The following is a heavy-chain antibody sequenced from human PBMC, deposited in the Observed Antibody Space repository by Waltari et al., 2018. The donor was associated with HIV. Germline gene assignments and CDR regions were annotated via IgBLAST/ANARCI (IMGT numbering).Heavy chain of an antibody. CDR1: GGTFSTYA. V-gene: IGHV1-69*06. CDR2: IIPLFRSP. D-gene: IGHD3-9*01. Sequence: QVQLVQSGAEVKKPGSSVKVSCKASGGTFSTYAIHWVRQAPGQGLEWMGGIIPLFRSPHYSYHFQGRVTITADKSTSTAYMELSSLKSEDTAVYYCARARGERFDWLSNDAFDIWGQGTMVTVSS. CDR3: ARARGERFDWLSNDAFDI. J-gene: IGHJ3*02.